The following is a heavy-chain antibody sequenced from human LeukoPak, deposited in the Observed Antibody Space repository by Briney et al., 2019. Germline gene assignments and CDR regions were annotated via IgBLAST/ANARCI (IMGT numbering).Heavy chain of an antibody. D-gene: IGHD6-19*01. CDR1: GFTFSNYN. J-gene: IGHJ4*02. CDR3: ARGRSGWYYDY. Sequence: GGSLRLSCAVSGFTFSNYNMNWVRQAPGKGLEWVSYIRSSSTTIYYADSVKGRFTISRDNAKNSLYLQMNSLRAEDTAVYYCARGRSGWYYDYWGQGTLVTVSS. V-gene: IGHV3-48*04. CDR2: IRSSSTTI.